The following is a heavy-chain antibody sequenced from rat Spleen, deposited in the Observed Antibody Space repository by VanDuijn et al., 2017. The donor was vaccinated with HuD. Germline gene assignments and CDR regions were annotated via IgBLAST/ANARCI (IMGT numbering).Heavy chain of an antibody. Sequence: EVQLVESGGGLEQPGGSLKLSCAASGFTFSNAAMYWVRQAPGKGLEWVASISYDGGSTYYRDSVKGRFNISRDNAKSSLYLQMDSLRSEDTATYYCTTGYYDGYYLVFDYWGQGVMVTVSS. J-gene: IGHJ2*01. CDR2: ISYDGGST. V-gene: IGHV5-20*01. CDR3: TTGYYDGYYLVFDY. D-gene: IGHD1-12*03. CDR1: GFTFSNAA.